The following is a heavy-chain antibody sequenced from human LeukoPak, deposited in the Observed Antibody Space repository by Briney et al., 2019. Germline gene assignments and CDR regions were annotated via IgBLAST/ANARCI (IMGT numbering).Heavy chain of an antibody. J-gene: IGHJ4*02. CDR2: INHSGST. V-gene: IGHV4-34*01. CDR3: ARRVRGLVPAAPTNYFDY. D-gene: IGHD2-2*01. CDR1: GGSFSGYY. Sequence: SETLSLTCAVYGGSFSGYYWSWIRQPPGKGLEWIGEINHSGSTNYNPSLKSRVTISVDTSKNQFSLKLSSVTAADTAVYYCARRVRGLVPAAPTNYFDYWGQGTLVTVSS.